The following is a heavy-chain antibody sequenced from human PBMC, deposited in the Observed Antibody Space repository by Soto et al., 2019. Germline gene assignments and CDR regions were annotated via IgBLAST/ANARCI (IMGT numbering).Heavy chain of an antibody. J-gene: IGHJ5*02. CDR1: GDSVSSNSDA. V-gene: IGHV6-1*01. Sequence: QTLSLTCAISGDSVSSNSDAWNWIRQSPSRGLEWLGRTYYGSKWYNDYAVSVKSRITITPDTSKNQVSLQLNSVTPEDTAVYYCARGSVRIAARTENWFDPWGQGTQVTVGS. CDR2: TYYGSKWYN. CDR3: ARGSVRIAARTENWFDP. D-gene: IGHD6-6*01.